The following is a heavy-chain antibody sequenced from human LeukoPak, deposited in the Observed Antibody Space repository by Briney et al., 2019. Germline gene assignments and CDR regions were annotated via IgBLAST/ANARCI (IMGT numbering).Heavy chain of an antibody. J-gene: IGHJ3*02. CDR2: IYYSGST. Sequence: PSETLSLTCTVSGDSISSYYWSWIRQPPGKGLEWIGYIYYSGSTNYNPSLKSRVTISVDTSKNQFSLKLSSVTAADTAVYYCASLDGYNSPRAFDIWGQGTMVTVSS. CDR1: GDSISSYY. D-gene: IGHD5-24*01. V-gene: IGHV4-59*01. CDR3: ASLDGYNSPRAFDI.